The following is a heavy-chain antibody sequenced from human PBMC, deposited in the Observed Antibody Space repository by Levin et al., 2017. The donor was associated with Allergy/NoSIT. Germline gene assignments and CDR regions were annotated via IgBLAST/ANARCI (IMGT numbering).Heavy chain of an antibody. Sequence: SETLSLTCTVSGGSINSYYWNWIRQPPGKGLEWIGYIYYSGSTNYNPSLKSRVTISIDTSKNQFSLKLSSVTAADTAVYYCARAYDILTGYYGLENYYFDYWGQGTLVTVSS. V-gene: IGHV4-59*01. CDR1: GGSINSYY. D-gene: IGHD3-9*01. CDR3: ARAYDILTGYYGLENYYFDY. CDR2: IYYSGST. J-gene: IGHJ4*02.